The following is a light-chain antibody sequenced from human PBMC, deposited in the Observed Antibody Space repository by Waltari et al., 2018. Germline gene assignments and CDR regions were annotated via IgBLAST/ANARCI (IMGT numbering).Light chain of an antibody. Sequence: SALTQPASVSASPGQSITISCTGSSSDVGSYDLVAWYQQHPGKAPPLWVYEVDKRPAVVSYRFSGSKSGNAASLTISGLQAEDEAHYFCSSYTYGGPWVFGGGTLLTVL. CDR2: EVD. J-gene: IGLJ2*01. CDR3: SSYTYGGPWV. V-gene: IGLV2-23*02. CDR1: SSDVGSYDL.